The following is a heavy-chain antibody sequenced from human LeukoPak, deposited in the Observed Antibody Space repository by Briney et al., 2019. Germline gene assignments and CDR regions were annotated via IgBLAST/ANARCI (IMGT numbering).Heavy chain of an antibody. D-gene: IGHD4-11*01. CDR3: ARTEYMRETTVTTGWFDP. CDR2: IIPILGTA. V-gene: IGHV1-69*05. J-gene: IGHJ5*02. CDR1: GGTFSSYA. Sequence: SVKVSCKASGGTFSSYAISWVRQAPGQGLEWMGGIIPILGTANYAQKFQGRVTITTDEFTSTAYMELSSLRSEDTAVYYCARTEYMRETTVTTGWFDPWGQGTLVTVSS.